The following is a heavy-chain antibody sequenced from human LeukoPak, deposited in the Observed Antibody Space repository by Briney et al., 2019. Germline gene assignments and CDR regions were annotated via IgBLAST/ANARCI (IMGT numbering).Heavy chain of an antibody. V-gene: IGHV4-59*01. CDR3: VRGHPVADRE. CDR2: IFFSGST. Sequence: SETLSLTCTVSGGSITAYYWSWIRQPPGKGLEWIGYIFFSGSTSYNPSLKSRVTMSMDTSKSQLSLRLSSVTAADTAVYYCVRGHPVADREWGQGTLVIVSS. J-gene: IGHJ4*02. CDR1: GGSITAYY. D-gene: IGHD6-19*01.